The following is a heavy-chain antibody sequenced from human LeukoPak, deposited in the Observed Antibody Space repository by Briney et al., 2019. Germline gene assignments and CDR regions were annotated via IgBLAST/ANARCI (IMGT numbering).Heavy chain of an antibody. J-gene: IGHJ6*02. CDR1: GFTFSYYE. D-gene: IGHD3-10*01. V-gene: IGHV3-48*03. CDR3: ARGWFGELSGDYYGMDV. CDR2: TSSSGNTK. Sequence: GGSLRLSCAASGFTFSYYEMNWVRQAPGKGLEWVSYTSSSGNTKYYADSVKGRLTISRDNARNSLYLQINSLRAEDTAVYYCARGWFGELSGDYYGMDVWGRGTTVTVFS.